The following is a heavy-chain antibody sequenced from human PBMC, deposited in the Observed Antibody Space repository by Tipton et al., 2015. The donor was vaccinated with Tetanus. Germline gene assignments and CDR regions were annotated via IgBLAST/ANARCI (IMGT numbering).Heavy chain of an antibody. J-gene: IGHJ4*02. CDR3: ARYIAVAGTNKPGRIPDY. Sequence: QLVQSGAEMRKPGESLKISCRASGYTFATSWIAWVRQVPGKGLEWMGIIYPGDSSVRYSPSFQGQVTISADKSTATAYLQWSSLKASDTAMYYCARYIAVAGTNKPGRIPDYWGQGTLVTVSS. V-gene: IGHV5-51*01. CDR2: IYPGDSSV. D-gene: IGHD6-19*01. CDR1: GYTFATSW.